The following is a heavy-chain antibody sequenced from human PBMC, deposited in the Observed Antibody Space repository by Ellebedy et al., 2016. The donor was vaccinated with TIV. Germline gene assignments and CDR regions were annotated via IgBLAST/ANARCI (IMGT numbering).Heavy chain of an antibody. J-gene: IGHJ4*02. D-gene: IGHD3-9*01. CDR3: AKDPALVYDTAYYYLDF. V-gene: IGHV3-23*01. Sequence: GESLKISCAASGFTFSNYALTWVRQAPGKGLEWVSSISGSGAATYYADSVKGRFTISRDNSKNTPYLQMESLRAEDTAVYYCAKDPALVYDTAYYYLDFWGQGTLVSVSS. CDR2: ISGSGAAT. CDR1: GFTFSNYA.